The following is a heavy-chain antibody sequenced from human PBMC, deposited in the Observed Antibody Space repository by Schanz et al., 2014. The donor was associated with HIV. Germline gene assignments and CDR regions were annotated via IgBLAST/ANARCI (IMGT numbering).Heavy chain of an antibody. CDR1: GGTFSSSA. CDR2: MIPSFRLR. V-gene: IGHV1-69*01. CDR3: AKSPIFGDVIFYGMDV. D-gene: IGHD3-3*02. Sequence: QVQLVQSGAEVKKPGSSVKVSCKASGGTFSSSAISWVRQAPGQGLEWMGGMIPSFRLRTYAQKFQGRVTIAADESASTAYMELNSLRSDDTAVYYCAKSPIFGDVIFYGMDVWGQGTLVTVSS. J-gene: IGHJ6*02.